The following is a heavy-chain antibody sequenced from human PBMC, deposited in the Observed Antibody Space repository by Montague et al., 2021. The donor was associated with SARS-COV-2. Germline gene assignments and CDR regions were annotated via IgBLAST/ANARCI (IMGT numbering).Heavy chain of an antibody. CDR1: GFAFSSYW. CDR2: IKQDGSGE. D-gene: IGHD3-10*01. CDR3: ASTGSGSY. J-gene: IGHJ4*02. Sequence: SLRLSFAASGFAFSSYWMTWVRQAPGKGLEWVANIKQDGSGEYYMDSVKGRFTISRDNGKNSLYLQMNSLRAEDTAVYYCASTGSGSYWGQGTLVTVSS. V-gene: IGHV3-7*03.